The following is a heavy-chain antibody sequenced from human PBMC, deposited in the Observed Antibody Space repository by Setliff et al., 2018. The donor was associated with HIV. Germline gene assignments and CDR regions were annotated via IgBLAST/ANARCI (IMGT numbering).Heavy chain of an antibody. V-gene: IGHV3-23*01. Sequence: PGGSLRLSCAASGFTFSSYAMSWVRQAPGKGLEWVSAISGSGGSTYYADSVKGRFTISRDNSKNTLYLQMNSLRAEDTAVYYCAKDHRVIGYYYGMDVWGQGTTVTVSS. CDR2: ISGSGGST. CDR1: GFTFSSYA. CDR3: AKDHRVIGYYYGMDV. J-gene: IGHJ6*02.